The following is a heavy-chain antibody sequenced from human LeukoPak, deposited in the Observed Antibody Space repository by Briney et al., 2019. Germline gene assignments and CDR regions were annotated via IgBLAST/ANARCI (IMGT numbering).Heavy chain of an antibody. CDR3: TRDPRNKGFDP. D-gene: IGHD1/OR15-1a*01. V-gene: IGHV3-74*01. CDR1: GYTLSYYW. J-gene: IGHJ5*02. CDR2: INGDVSST. Sequence: GGSLRLSCAASGYTLSYYWIHWVRHAPGKGLVWVSCINGDVSSTNYADSVKGRFTISRENAKNTLYLEMNSLRAEDTAVYYCTRDPRNKGFDPWGQGTLVTVSS.